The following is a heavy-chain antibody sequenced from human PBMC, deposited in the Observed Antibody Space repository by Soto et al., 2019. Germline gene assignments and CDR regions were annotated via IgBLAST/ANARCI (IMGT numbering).Heavy chain of an antibody. D-gene: IGHD3-10*01. CDR1: GGSLSNNHYY. Sequence: QVQLQESGPGLVKPSQTLSLTCTVSGGSLSNNHYYWSWIRQPPGKGLEWIGHIYDSGSTYNNPSLKSRVSISVATSRSEFSRKLTSVTAAETAVYYCDKVLASEKVDSWGQGTLVTVSS. J-gene: IGHJ4*02. CDR2: IYDSGST. CDR3: DKVLASEKVDS. V-gene: IGHV4-30-4*01.